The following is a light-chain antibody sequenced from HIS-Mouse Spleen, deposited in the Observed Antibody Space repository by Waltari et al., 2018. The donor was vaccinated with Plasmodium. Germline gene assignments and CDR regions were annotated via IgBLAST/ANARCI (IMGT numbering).Light chain of an antibody. V-gene: IGKV3-15*01. CDR1: QSVSSN. Sequence: EIVMTQPPATLSVSPGERATLSCRASQSVSSNVAWYQQKPGQAPRLLIYGASTRATGIPARFSGSGSGTEFTLTISSLQSEDFAVYCCQQYNNWSFTFGPGTKVDIK. J-gene: IGKJ3*01. CDR2: GAS. CDR3: QQYNNWSFT.